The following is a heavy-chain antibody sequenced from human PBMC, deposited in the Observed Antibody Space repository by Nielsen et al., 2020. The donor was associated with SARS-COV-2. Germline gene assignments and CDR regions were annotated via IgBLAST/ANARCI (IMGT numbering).Heavy chain of an antibody. V-gene: IGHV5-51*01. J-gene: IGHJ4*02. CDR3: ARLRSGNYFVDS. CDR2: IFPHDLET. CDR1: GYNFASLW. D-gene: IGHD3-9*01. Sequence: KVSCKVSGYNFASLWIGWVRQMPGKGREWLGIIFPHDLETVYSPSFQGQVTISAAKSSNIAYLQWSSLKATDTATYYCARLRSGNYFVDSWGQGTQVAVSS.